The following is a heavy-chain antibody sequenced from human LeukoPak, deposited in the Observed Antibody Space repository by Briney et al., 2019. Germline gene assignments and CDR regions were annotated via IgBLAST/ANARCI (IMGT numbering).Heavy chain of an antibody. CDR1: GGSISSGSYY. V-gene: IGHV4-61*02. CDR2: IYTSGST. CDR3: ARGPFSSSWCDVAY. D-gene: IGHD6-13*01. J-gene: IGHJ4*02. Sequence: SETLSLTCTVSGGSISSGSYYWSWIRQPAGKGLEWIGRIYTSGSTNYNPSLKSRVTISVDTSKNQFSLKLSSVTAADTAVYYCARGPFSSSWCDVAYWGQGTLVTVSS.